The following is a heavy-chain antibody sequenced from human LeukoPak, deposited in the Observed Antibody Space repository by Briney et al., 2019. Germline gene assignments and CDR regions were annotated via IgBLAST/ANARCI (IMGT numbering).Heavy chain of an antibody. V-gene: IGHV4-39*01. CDR2: VYYTGST. CDR1: GASIYTSSSY. CDR3: TTSRTNDCSSPSCYTDY. J-gene: IGHJ4*02. Sequence: PSETLSLTCTVTGASIYTSSSYWGWIRQPPGKGLEWIASVYYTGSTYYSPSLKSRATISVDTSKNQFSLELNSVTAADTAVYYCTTSRTNDCSSPSCYTDYWGQGTLVTVSS. D-gene: IGHD2-2*02.